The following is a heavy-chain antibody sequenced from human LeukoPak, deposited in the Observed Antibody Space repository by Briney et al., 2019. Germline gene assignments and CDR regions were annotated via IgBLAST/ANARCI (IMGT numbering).Heavy chain of an antibody. CDR3: ARHRNQYSSSEPFDY. CDR2: IYPGDSDT. D-gene: IGHD6-13*01. V-gene: IGHV5-51*01. J-gene: IGHJ4*02. CDR1: GYSFPSYW. Sequence: NAGESLKISCKGSGYSFPSYWIGWVRQMPGKGLEWMGIIYPGDSDTRYSPSFQGQVTISADKSISTAYLQWSSLKASDTAMYCCARHRNQYSSSEPFDYWGQGTLVTVSS.